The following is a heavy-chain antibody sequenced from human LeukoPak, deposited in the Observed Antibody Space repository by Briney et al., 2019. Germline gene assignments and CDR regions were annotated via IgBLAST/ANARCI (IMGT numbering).Heavy chain of an antibody. D-gene: IGHD4-23*01. J-gene: IGHJ4*02. CDR2: ISTGSSTT. Sequence: GGSLRLSCAASGFTFSSYAMNWVRQAPGKGLEWVSYISTGSSTTYYADSVKGRFTISRDNVENSLYLQMNSLRDEDTAVYYCARVAAGYSVNYFDYWGQGTLVTVSS. CDR3: ARVAAGYSVNYFDY. CDR1: GFTFSSYA. V-gene: IGHV3-48*02.